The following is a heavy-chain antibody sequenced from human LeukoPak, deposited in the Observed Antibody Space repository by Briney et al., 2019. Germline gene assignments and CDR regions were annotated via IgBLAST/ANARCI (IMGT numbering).Heavy chain of an antibody. CDR2: ISSSSSYI. Sequence: RGSLRLSCAASGFTFSSYTMNWVRQAPGKGLEWVSSISSSSSYIYHADSVKGRFTISRDNAKNSLYLQMNSLRAEDTGVYYCARDLQQLALWGQGTLVTVSS. D-gene: IGHD6-13*01. CDR3: ARDLQQLAL. J-gene: IGHJ4*02. CDR1: GFTFSSYT. V-gene: IGHV3-21*01.